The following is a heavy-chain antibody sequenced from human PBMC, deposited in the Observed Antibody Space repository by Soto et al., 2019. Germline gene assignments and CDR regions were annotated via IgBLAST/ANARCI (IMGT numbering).Heavy chain of an antibody. J-gene: IGHJ6*02. Sequence: EVQLVESGGGLVQPGGSLRLSCAASGFTFSSYSMNWVRQAPGKGLEWVSYISSSSSTIYYADSVKGRLTISRDNAKNSLYLQMNSLRAEDTAVYYCARVYEGVGATYYYGMDVWGQGTTVTVSS. CDR1: GFTFSSYS. V-gene: IGHV3-48*01. CDR2: ISSSSSTI. CDR3: ARVYEGVGATYYYGMDV. D-gene: IGHD1-26*01.